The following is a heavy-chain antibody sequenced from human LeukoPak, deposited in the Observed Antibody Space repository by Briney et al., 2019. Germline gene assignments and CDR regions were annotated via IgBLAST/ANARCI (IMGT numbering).Heavy chain of an antibody. V-gene: IGHV3-23*01. CDR1: GFTFSSYA. CDR2: ISGSGGST. J-gene: IGHJ3*02. D-gene: IGHD6-13*01. CDR3: AEEMNPSGSSSWHDAFDI. Sequence: GGSLRLSCAASGFTFSSYAMSWVRQAPGKGLEWVSAISGSGGSTYYADSVKGRFTISRDNAKNSLYLQMNSLRAEDMALYYCAEEMNPSGSSSWHDAFDIWGQGTMVTVSS.